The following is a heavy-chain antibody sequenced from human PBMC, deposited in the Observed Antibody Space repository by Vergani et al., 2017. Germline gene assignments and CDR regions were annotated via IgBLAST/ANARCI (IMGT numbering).Heavy chain of an antibody. Sequence: QVQLVESGGGVVPPGRSLRLSCAASGFTFSSYAMHWVRQAPGKGLEWVAVISYDGSNKYYADSVKGRFTISRDNSKNTLYLQMNSLRAEDTAVYYCAMGGVYDSNAFDIWGQGTMVTVSS. CDR3: AMGGVYDSNAFDI. D-gene: IGHD3-22*01. V-gene: IGHV3-30-3*01. CDR2: ISYDGSNK. J-gene: IGHJ3*02. CDR1: GFTFSSYA.